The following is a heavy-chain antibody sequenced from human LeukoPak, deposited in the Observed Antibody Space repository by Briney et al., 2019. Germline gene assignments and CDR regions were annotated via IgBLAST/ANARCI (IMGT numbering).Heavy chain of an antibody. CDR2: ISGSGGST. CDR1: GFTFNSYA. J-gene: IGHJ6*02. D-gene: IGHD2/OR15-2a*01. CDR3: AKDLPSNKNYYGMDV. Sequence: LPGGSLRLSCAASGFTFNSYAMSWVRQAPGKGLEWVSAISGSGGSTYYADSVKGRFTISRDNSKNTLYLQMNSLRAEDTAVYYCAKDLPSNKNYYGMDVWGQGTTVTVSS. V-gene: IGHV3-23*01.